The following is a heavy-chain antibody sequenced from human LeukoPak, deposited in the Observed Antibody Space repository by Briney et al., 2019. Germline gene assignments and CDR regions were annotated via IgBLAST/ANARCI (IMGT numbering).Heavy chain of an antibody. D-gene: IGHD3-3*01. CDR3: ARSPYDFWSAYLHYFDY. V-gene: IGHV3-7*01. CDR2: IKEDGSEI. CDR1: GFTFSSYW. Sequence: PGGSLRLSCAASGFTFSSYWMTWVRQAPGKGREWVANIKEDGSEIYYVDSVKGRFTISRDKGKNSLYLQLNSVRAEDTAVHYCARSPYDFWSAYLHYFDYWGQGTLVAVSS. J-gene: IGHJ4*02.